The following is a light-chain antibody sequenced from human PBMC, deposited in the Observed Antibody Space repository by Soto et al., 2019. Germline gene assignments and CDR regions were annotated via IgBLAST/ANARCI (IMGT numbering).Light chain of an antibody. CDR1: QSVSSNY. CDR2: GVS. CDR3: QHYGSSPWT. Sequence: EIVLTQSPGTLSLSPGERATLSCRASQSVSSNYLAWYQQKPGQAPRLLFYGVSSRATGIPDRVSGRGSGTDFTLTISRLQPEDFAVYYCQHYGSSPWTFGQGTKVEIK. V-gene: IGKV3-20*01. J-gene: IGKJ1*01.